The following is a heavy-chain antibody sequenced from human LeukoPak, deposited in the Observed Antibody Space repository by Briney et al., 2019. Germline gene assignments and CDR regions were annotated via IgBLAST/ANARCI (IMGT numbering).Heavy chain of an antibody. CDR2: IYYSGST. V-gene: IGHV4-59*01. CDR3: ARAARGYYYYIDV. CDR1: GGSISSYY. J-gene: IGHJ6*03. Sequence: PSETLSLTCTVSGGSISSYYWSWLRQPPGKGLEWIGYIYYSGSTNYNPSLTSRVTISVDTSKNQFSLKLSSVTAADTAVYYCARAARGYYYYIDVWGKGTTVTVSS.